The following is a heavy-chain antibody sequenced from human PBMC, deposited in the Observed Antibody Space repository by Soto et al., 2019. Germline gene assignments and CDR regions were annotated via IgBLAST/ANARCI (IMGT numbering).Heavy chain of an antibody. CDR1: GVTFSSYA. V-gene: IGHV1-69*01. Sequence: QVQLVQSGAEVKKPGSSVKVSCMASGVTFSSYAISWVRQAPGQGLEWMGGIIPISDTTNYAQKFQGRVTITADESTSTAYMELSSLRSEDTAVYYCARSQGSSTSLEIYYYYYYGMDVWGQGTTVTVSS. D-gene: IGHD2-2*01. CDR2: IIPISDTT. J-gene: IGHJ6*02. CDR3: ARSQGSSTSLEIYYYYYYGMDV.